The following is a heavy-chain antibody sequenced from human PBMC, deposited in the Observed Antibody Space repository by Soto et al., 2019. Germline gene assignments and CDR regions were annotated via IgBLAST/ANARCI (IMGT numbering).Heavy chain of an antibody. CDR3: ERRASPAFYYMDV. CDR1: GFTLSGYA. D-gene: IGHD2-15*01. J-gene: IGHJ6*03. CDR2: ISSNGVGT. V-gene: IGHV3-64*01. Sequence: EVQLAESGGGLAQPGGSLRLSCAASGFTLSGYAMDWVRQAPGKGLEYVSGISSNGVGTYYANSVQGRFTISRDNSKNTVYLQMGSLRPEDMAVYYCERRASPAFYYMDVWGKGTTVTVSS.